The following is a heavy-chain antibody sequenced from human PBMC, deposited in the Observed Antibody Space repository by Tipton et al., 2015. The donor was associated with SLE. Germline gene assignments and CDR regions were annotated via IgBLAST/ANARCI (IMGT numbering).Heavy chain of an antibody. D-gene: IGHD3-16*01. Sequence: SLRLSCAASGFTFSSYWMHWVRQAPGKGLVWISRSSRDGSTTYYTDSVKGRFTISRDNAKNTVYLQMNSLRPDDTAFYYFAREGVHKGDAFDLGGHGTMVTVSS. CDR3: AREGVHKGDAFDL. CDR2: SSRDGSTT. CDR1: GFTFSSYW. V-gene: IGHV3-74*01. J-gene: IGHJ3*01.